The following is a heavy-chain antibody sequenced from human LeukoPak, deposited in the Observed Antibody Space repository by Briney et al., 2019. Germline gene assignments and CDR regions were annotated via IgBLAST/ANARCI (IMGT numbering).Heavy chain of an antibody. D-gene: IGHD1-26*01. J-gene: IGHJ4*02. V-gene: IGHV3-48*04. CDR3: ARDRGGSYSEIDF. CDR2: ISASSSVR. Sequence: GGSLRLTCTASGFTFNSYSLNWVRQAPGTGLEWVSFISASSSVRYYADSVKGRFTISRDNAKNSLYLQMSSLRAEDTAVYYCARDRGGSYSEIDFWGQGTLVTVSS. CDR1: GFTFNSYS.